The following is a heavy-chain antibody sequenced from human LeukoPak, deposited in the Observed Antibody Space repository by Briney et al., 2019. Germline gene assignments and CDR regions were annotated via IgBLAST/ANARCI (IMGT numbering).Heavy chain of an antibody. V-gene: IGHV3-23*01. D-gene: IGHD1-1*01. CDR1: GFTFSSYA. CDR3: AKNPSPTGYSTFDS. CDR2: ISGSGGST. J-gene: IGHJ4*02. Sequence: GGSLRLSCAASGFTFSSYAMSWVRQAPGKGLEWVSAISGSGGSTYYAESVKGRFAISRDNSRNMLYLQMNSLRAEDTALYFCAKNPSPTGYSTFDSWGQGTLVTVSS.